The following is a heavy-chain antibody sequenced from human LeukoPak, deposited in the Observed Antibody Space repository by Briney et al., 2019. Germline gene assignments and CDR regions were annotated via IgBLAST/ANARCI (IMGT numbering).Heavy chain of an antibody. CDR2: IYYSGST. J-gene: IGHJ3*02. CDR3: ARRRGSGTQLWRYDGFDI. D-gene: IGHD5-18*01. V-gene: IGHV4-59*01. Sequence: SETLSLTCTVSGGSISSYYWSWIRQPPGKGLEWIGYIYYSGSTNYNPSLKSRVTISVDTSKNQFSLKLRSVTAADTAVYYCARRRGSGTQLWRYDGFDIWGQGTVVTVSS. CDR1: GGSISSYY.